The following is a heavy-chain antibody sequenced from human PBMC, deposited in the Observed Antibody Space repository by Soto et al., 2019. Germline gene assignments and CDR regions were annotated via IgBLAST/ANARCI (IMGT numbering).Heavy chain of an antibody. CDR3: VKGSDVARQELDY. D-gene: IGHD3-3*01. J-gene: IGHJ4*02. CDR2: ISADGSDK. V-gene: IGHV3-30*18. CDR1: GFTFSNFG. Sequence: PGGSLRLSCAASGFTFSNFGMHWVRQAPGKGLEWVAAISADGSDKYFSGSVKGRFTISGDNSKNTLFLQMNSLRLEDTAVYYCVKGSDVARQELDYWGQGTLVTVSS.